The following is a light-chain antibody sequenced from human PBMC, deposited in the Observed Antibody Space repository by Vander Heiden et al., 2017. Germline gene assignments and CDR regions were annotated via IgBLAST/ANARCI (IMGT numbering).Light chain of an antibody. CDR2: AAS. CDR1: QGISNY. Sequence: DIQMTQSPSSLSASVGDRVTITCRASQGISNYLAWYQQKPGKVPKLLIYAASTLQSGVPSRFSGSGSGTDFTLTISSLQPEDVATYYCQKYNSALGVTFGPGIKVDIK. J-gene: IGKJ3*01. V-gene: IGKV1-27*01. CDR3: QKYNSALGVT.